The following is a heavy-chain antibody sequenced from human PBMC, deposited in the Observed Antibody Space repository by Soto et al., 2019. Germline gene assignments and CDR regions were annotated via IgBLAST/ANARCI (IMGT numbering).Heavy chain of an antibody. D-gene: IGHD1-1*01. CDR3: SRERERAYLVDP. V-gene: IGHV1-46*03. CDR1: GYIFTSYY. J-gene: IGHJ5*02. CDR2: AYPHAATT. Sequence: QAQVVQSGAEARAPGASVKVSCKASGYIFTSYYIHWVRQAPGQGLEYLGVAYPHAATTYVAQKFQGKITGTMDKSHSTVGMELTSLTPEDTAVYYLSRERERAYLVDPWGQGTLVTVSS.